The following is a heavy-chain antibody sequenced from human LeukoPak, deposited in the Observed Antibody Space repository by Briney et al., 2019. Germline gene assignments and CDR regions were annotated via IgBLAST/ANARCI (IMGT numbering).Heavy chain of an antibody. CDR1: GGSISSSNW. CDR2: IYHSGST. D-gene: IGHD4/OR15-4a*01. CDR3: ARARANYGPRDNWFDP. J-gene: IGHJ5*02. V-gene: IGHV4-4*02. Sequence: SGTLSLTCAVSGGSISSSNWWSWVRQPPGKGLGWIGEIYHSGSTNYNPSLKSRVTISVDKSKNQFSLKLSSVTAADTAVYYCARARANYGPRDNWFDPWGQGTLVTVSS.